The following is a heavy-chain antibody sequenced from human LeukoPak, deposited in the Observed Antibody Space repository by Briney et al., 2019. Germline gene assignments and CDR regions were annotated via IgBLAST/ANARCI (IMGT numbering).Heavy chain of an antibody. CDR3: ARGLRGPDLGWFDP. V-gene: IGHV3-21*01. Sequence: GGSLRLSCAASGFTFSSYSMNWVRQAPGKGLEWVSSISCSSSYIYYADSVKGRFTISRDNAKNSLYLQMNSLRAEDTAVYYCARGLRGPDLGWFDPWGQGTLVTVSS. CDR2: ISCSSSYI. D-gene: IGHD4-17*01. CDR1: GFTFSSYS. J-gene: IGHJ5*02.